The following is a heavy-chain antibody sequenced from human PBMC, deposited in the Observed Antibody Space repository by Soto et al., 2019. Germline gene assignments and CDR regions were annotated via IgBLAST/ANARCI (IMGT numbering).Heavy chain of an antibody. V-gene: IGHV4-30-4*01. J-gene: IGHJ6*02. CDR3: ARALSVFASSANYGMDV. Sequence: SETLSLTCTVSGGSISGGDYYWSWIRQPPGKGLEWIGYIYYSGSTYYNPSLKSRVTISVDRSKNQLSLKVSSVTAADTAVYYCARALSVFASSANYGMDVWGQGTTVTVSS. CDR2: IYYSGST. D-gene: IGHD2-21*01. CDR1: GGSISGGDYY.